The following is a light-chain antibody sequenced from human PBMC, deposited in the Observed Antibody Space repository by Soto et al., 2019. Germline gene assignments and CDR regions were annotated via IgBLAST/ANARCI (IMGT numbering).Light chain of an antibody. CDR2: DAS. CDR1: QSISSW. Sequence: DIQMTQSPATLSASVGDRVAITCRASQSISSWLAWYQQKPGKVPKLLIDDASSLESGVPSRFSGSGSGPAFPLTLSTLQPDDFAPYYCQQYNNYPWTFGQGTKV. CDR3: QQYNNYPWT. V-gene: IGKV1-5*01. J-gene: IGKJ1*01.